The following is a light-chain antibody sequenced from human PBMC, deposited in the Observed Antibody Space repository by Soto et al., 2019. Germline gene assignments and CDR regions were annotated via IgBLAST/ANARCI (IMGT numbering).Light chain of an antibody. Sequence: DIQMTQAPSTLSASVGVRVTITCRASQSISSWLAWYQQKPGKDPKLLIYDAFSLESGVPSSFSGSGSGTEFTLAISSLQPDDFATYYCQQYNSYARTSGGGTKVEIK. CDR3: QQYNSYART. CDR1: QSISSW. CDR2: DAF. V-gene: IGKV1-5*01. J-gene: IGKJ4*01.